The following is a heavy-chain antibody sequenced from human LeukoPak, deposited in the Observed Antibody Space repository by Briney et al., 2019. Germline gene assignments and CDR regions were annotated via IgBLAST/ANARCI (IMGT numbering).Heavy chain of an antibody. V-gene: IGHV3-64*04. CDR3: AKGGGAGAFDI. D-gene: IGHD3-3*01. Sequence: PGGSLRLSCSASGFTFNSYVMHWVRQAPGKGLEYVSAISSNGGSTYYADSVKGRFTISRDNSKNTLYLQMNSLRAEDTAEYYCAKGGGAGAFDIWGQGTMVTVSS. CDR1: GFTFNSYV. CDR2: ISSNGGST. J-gene: IGHJ3*02.